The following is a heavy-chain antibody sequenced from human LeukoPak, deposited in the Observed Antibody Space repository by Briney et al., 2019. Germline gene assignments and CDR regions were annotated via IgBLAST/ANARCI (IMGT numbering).Heavy chain of an antibody. Sequence: ASVKVSCKASGYTFTSYGISWVRQAPGQGLEWMGWISAYNGNTNYAQNLQGRVTMTTDTSTSTAYMELRSLRSDDTAVYYCARDVGTMVRGVMGYWGQGTLVTVSS. D-gene: IGHD3-10*01. J-gene: IGHJ4*02. CDR2: ISAYNGNT. CDR3: ARDVGTMVRGVMGY. V-gene: IGHV1-18*04. CDR1: GYTFTSYG.